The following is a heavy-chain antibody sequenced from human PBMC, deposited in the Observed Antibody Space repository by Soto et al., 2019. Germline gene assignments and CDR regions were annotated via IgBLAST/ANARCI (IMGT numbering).Heavy chain of an antibody. Sequence: PSETLSLTCTVSGGSISSYYWSWIRQPPGKGLEWIGYIYYSGSTNYNPSLKGRVTISIDTSKDQFSLKLSSVTAADTAVYYCARGALTTYFDYWGQGTLVTVSS. V-gene: IGHV4-59*01. CDR2: IYYSGST. CDR3: ARGALTTYFDY. J-gene: IGHJ4*02. CDR1: GGSISSYY.